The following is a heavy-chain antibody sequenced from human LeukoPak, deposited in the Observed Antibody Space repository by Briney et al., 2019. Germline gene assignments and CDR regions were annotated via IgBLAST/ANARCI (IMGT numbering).Heavy chain of an antibody. CDR1: GFTFSSYS. CDR3: AREGVAGSGDY. Sequence: GGTLRLSRAASGFTFSSYSMNWVRQAPGKGLEWVSSISSSRSYIYYADSVKGRFTISRDNAKNSLYLQMNSLRAEDTAVYYCAREGVAGSGDYWGQGTLVTVSS. J-gene: IGHJ4*02. CDR2: ISSSRSYI. D-gene: IGHD6-19*01. V-gene: IGHV3-21*01.